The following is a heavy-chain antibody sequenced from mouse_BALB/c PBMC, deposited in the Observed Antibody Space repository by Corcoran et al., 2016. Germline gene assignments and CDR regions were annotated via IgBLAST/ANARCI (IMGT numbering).Heavy chain of an antibody. CDR2: INTYTGEP. D-gene: IGHD6-1*01. J-gene: IGHJ2*01. CDR3: ARRPLDY. Sequence: QIQLVQSGPELKKPGETVKISCKASGYTFTNYGMNWVKQAPGKGLKWMGWINTYTGEPTYADDFKGRFAFSLETSASTAYLQINNLKNEDTATYFCARRPLDYWGQGTTLTVSS. V-gene: IGHV9-3-1*01. CDR1: GYTFTNYG.